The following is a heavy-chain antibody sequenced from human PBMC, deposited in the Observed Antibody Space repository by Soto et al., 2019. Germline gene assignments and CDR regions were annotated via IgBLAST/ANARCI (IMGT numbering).Heavy chain of an antibody. CDR2: IYYSGST. CDR3: ARGLYYYESSGRGDYFDY. Sequence: SETLSLTCTVSGVSISSTSYYWSWIRQYPGKGLEWIGYIYYSGSTYNNPALKSRVTILVDTSKNHFSLKLSSVTAADTAVYYCARGLYYYESSGRGDYFDYWGQGNLVTVAS. CDR1: GVSISSTSYY. J-gene: IGHJ4*02. V-gene: IGHV4-31*03. D-gene: IGHD3-22*01.